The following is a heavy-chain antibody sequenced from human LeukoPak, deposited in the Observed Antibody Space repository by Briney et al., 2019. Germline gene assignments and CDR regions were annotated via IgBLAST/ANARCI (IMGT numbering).Heavy chain of an antibody. CDR2: INHSGST. V-gene: IGHV4-34*01. J-gene: IGHJ5*02. CDR1: GGSLSNYY. Sequence: SETLSLTCAVYGGSLSNYYWSWIRQPPGKGLEWIGEINHSGSTKYNPSLKSRVTISVDMSKNQSSLQLTSVTAADTAVYYCARGPASGSNFAWFDPWGQGTLVTVSS. D-gene: IGHD3-10*01. CDR3: ARGPASGSNFAWFDP.